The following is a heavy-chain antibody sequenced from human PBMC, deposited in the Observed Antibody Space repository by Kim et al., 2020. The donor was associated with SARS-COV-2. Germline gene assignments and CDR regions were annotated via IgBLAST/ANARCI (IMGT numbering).Heavy chain of an antibody. CDR3: ASDLGSCSVGNCYALAY. J-gene: IGHJ4*02. V-gene: IGHV7-4-1*02. Sequence: ASVKVSCKASGYTFTSYAMNWVRQAPGQGPEWMGWINTNTGNPTYVQGFTGRFVFSVDTSVSTAFLQISSLKAEDTAVYYCASDLGSCSVGNCYALAYWGQGTLVTVSS. D-gene: IGHD2-15*01. CDR1: GYTFTSYA. CDR2: INTNTGNP.